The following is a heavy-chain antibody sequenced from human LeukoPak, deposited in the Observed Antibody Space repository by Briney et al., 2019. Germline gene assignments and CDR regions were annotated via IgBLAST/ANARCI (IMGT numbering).Heavy chain of an antibody. CDR1: GYTFTGYY. CDR2: INPNSGGT. D-gene: IGHD1-26*01. J-gene: IGHJ4*02. V-gene: IGHV1-2*06. Sequence: ASVKVSCKASGYTFTGYYMHWVRQAPGQGLEWMGRINPNSGGTNYAQKFQGRVTMTRGTSISTAYMQLRRPRSDDTAVYYCARETELLVYDYWGQGTLVTVSS. CDR3: ARETELLVYDY.